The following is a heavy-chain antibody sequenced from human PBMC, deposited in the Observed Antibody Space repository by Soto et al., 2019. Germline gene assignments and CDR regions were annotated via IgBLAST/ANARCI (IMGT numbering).Heavy chain of an antibody. CDR2: IYYSGST. J-gene: IGHJ5*02. Sequence: SETLSLTCTVSGGSISRSTDYWGWIRQPPGKGLEWLGSIYYSGSTYYRPSLKSRVTISVDTSKNQFSLKLSSVTAADTAVYYCARQVPAAIRLGWFDPWGQGTLVTVS. D-gene: IGHD2-2*02. CDR3: ARQVPAAIRLGWFDP. CDR1: GGSISRSTDY. V-gene: IGHV4-39*01.